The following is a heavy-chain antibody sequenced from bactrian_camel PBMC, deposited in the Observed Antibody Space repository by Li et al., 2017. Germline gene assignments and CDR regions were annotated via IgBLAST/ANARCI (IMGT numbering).Heavy chain of an antibody. CDR2: ISTGGGST. CDR1: ESRGSTYC. J-gene: IGHJ4*01. CDR3: SSLYNRY. V-gene: IGHV3S1*01. Sequence: HVQLVESGGGLVQPGGSLRLSCAGSESRGSTYCMGWFRQAPGKEREGVAAISTGGGSTYYSVSAAGRFTISEDYAENTLYLQLNSLKTEDTAMYFCSSLYNRYWGQGTQVTVS.